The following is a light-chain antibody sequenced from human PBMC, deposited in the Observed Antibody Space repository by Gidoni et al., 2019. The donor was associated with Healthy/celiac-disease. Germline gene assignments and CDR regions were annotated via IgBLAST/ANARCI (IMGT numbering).Light chain of an antibody. Sequence: DIQMTQSPSSLSASVGDRVTITCRASQSISSYLNWYQQKPGKAPKLLIYDASSLQSGVPSRFSGSGSGTDFTLTISSLQPEDFATYYCQQSYSTSCSFXXXTKLEIK. CDR2: DAS. V-gene: IGKV1-39*01. CDR3: QQSYSTSCS. J-gene: IGKJ2*04. CDR1: QSISSY.